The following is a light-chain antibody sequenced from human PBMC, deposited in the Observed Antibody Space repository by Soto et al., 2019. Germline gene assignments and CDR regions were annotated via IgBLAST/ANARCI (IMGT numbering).Light chain of an antibody. Sequence: QSVLTQPASVSGSPGQSITISCTGTSSDVGGYNFVSWCQQHPGKAPKLMIHDVSNRPSGVSNRFSGSKSGNTASLTISGLQAEDEADYYCSSYTSSSTHVFGTGTKVTVL. J-gene: IGLJ1*01. CDR3: SSYTSSSTHV. V-gene: IGLV2-14*01. CDR1: SSDVGGYNF. CDR2: DVS.